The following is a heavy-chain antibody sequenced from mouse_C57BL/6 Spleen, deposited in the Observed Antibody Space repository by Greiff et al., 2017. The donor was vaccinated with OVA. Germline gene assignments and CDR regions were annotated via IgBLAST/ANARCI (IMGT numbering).Heavy chain of an antibody. D-gene: IGHD2-4*01. CDR1: GYTFTDYY. CDR3: ARCNYDYDADY. CDR2: INPNNGGT. V-gene: IGHV1-26*01. Sequence: EVQLQQSGPELVKPGASVKISCKASGYTFTDYYMNWVKQSHGKSLEWIGDINPNNGGTSYNQKFKGKATLTVDKSSSTAYMELRSLTSEDSAVYYCARCNYDYDADYWGKGTTLTVSS. J-gene: IGHJ2*01.